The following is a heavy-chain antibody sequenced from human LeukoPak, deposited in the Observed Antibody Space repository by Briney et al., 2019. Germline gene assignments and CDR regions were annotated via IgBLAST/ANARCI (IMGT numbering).Heavy chain of an antibody. CDR3: ARDSVAPPFYYYYYMDV. V-gene: IGHV4-4*07. J-gene: IGHJ6*03. Sequence: SETLSLTCIVSGGSIRSYYWSWVRQPAGKGLEWIGRIHSSGSTNYNPSLKSRVTMSVDTSKNQFSLKLSSVTAADTAVYYCARDSVAPPFYYYYYMDVWGKGTTVTVSS. CDR1: GGSIRSYY. CDR2: IHSSGST.